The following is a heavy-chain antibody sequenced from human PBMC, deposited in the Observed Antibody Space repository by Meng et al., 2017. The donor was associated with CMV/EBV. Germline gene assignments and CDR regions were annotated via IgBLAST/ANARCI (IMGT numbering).Heavy chain of an antibody. Sequence: GGSLRLSCAASGFTFSSYEMNWVRQAPGKGLEWVSYISSSGSTIYYADSVKGRFTISRDNAKNSLYLQMNSLRAEDTAVYYCARGRANTFMWVERLPYCSGGSCYDPYYYYYGMDVWGQGTTVTVSS. CDR1: GFTFSSYE. CDR2: ISSSGSTI. CDR3: ARGRANTFMWVERLPYCSGGSCYDPYYYYYGMDV. V-gene: IGHV3-48*03. D-gene: IGHD2-15*01. J-gene: IGHJ6*02.